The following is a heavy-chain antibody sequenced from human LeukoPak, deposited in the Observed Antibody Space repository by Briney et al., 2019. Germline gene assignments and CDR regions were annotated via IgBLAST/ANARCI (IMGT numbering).Heavy chain of an antibody. Sequence: GGSLRLFCAASGFPFSRHWMNWVRQAPGRGLEWVANIKQGGGERNYVDSVKGRFTVSRDDAMNSLYLQMNSLRAEDTAIYYCARGPNYGARTDYLDYWGLGTLVTVSS. CDR3: ARGPNYGARTDYLDY. CDR2: IKQGGGER. J-gene: IGHJ4*02. CDR1: GFPFSRHW. D-gene: IGHD4-17*01. V-gene: IGHV3-7*03.